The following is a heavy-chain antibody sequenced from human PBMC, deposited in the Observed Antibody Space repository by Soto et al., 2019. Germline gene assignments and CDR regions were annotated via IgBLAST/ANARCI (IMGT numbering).Heavy chain of an antibody. CDR3: ARVLGRTPLDY. CDR2: IYHSRST. V-gene: IGHV4-38-2*01. J-gene: IGHJ4*02. Sequence: SETLSLTCAVSGYSISSDYYWGWIRQPPGKGLGWVGSIYHSRSTYYNPSLKSRVTISVDTSKNHFSLKLSSVTAADTAVYYCARVLGRTPLDYWGKGTLVTVS. CDR1: GYSISSDYY.